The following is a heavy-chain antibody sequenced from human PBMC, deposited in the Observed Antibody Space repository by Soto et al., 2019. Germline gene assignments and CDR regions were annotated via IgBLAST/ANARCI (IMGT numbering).Heavy chain of an antibody. V-gene: IGHV3-23*01. J-gene: IGHJ6*02. CDR2: ISGSGDNA. D-gene: IGHD2-2*01. CDR1: GFTFSTYA. Sequence: EVQLLESGGGLVQPGGSLRLSCAASGFTFSTYAMTWVRQAPGKGLEWVSGISGSGDNAYYADSLKGRFTISRDNSKNTLFLQMNCLRAEDTAVYYCATRRDASYSYYGMYVWGQGTTVTVSS. CDR3: ATRRDASYSYYGMYV.